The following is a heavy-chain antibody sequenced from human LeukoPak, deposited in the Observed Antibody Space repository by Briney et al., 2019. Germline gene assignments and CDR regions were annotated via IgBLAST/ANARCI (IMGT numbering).Heavy chain of an antibody. CDR3: ARARKNYYYYMDV. V-gene: IGHV4-39*07. CDR1: GGSISSSSYY. Sequence: SETLSLTCTVSGGSISSSSYYWGWIRQPPGKGLEWIGSIYHSGSTYYNPSLKSRVTISVDTSKNQFSLKLSSVTAAHTAVYYCARARKNYYYYMDVWGKGTTVTVSS. CDR2: IYHSGST. J-gene: IGHJ6*03. D-gene: IGHD1-14*01.